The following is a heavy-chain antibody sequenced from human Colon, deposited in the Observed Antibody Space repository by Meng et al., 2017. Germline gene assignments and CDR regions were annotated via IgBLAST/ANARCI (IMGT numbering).Heavy chain of an antibody. Sequence: GSLRLSCAVYGGSFSGYYWSWIRQPPGKGLEWIGEINHSGSTNYNPSLKSRVTISVDTSKNQFSLKLSSVTAADTAVYYCARDRAETAETTDHAFDIWGQGTMVTVSS. D-gene: IGHD1-14*01. CDR1: GGSFSGYY. J-gene: IGHJ3*02. CDR2: INHSGST. CDR3: ARDRAETAETTDHAFDI. V-gene: IGHV4-34*01.